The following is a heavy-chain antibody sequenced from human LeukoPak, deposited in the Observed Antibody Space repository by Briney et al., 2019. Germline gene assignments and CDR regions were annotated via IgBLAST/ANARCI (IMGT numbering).Heavy chain of an antibody. D-gene: IGHD4-17*01. CDR1: GFTFSSYA. V-gene: IGHV3-30*04. CDR2: ISYDGSNK. Sequence: PGGSLRLSCAASGFTFSSYAMHWVRQAPGKGLEWVAVISYDGSNKYYADSVKGRFTISRDNSKNTLYLQMNSLRAEDTAVYYCAREYGVPVNAFDIWGQGTMVTVSS. CDR3: AREYGVPVNAFDI. J-gene: IGHJ3*02.